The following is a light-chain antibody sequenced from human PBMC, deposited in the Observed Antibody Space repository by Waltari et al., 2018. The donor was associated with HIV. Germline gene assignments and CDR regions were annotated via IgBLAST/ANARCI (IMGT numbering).Light chain of an antibody. CDR3: QAWDSSTVV. CDR2: QDS. V-gene: IGLV3-1*01. Sequence: SYDLTQPPSVSVSPGQTASITCSGDKLGAKSACWYQQKPGQSPVLVIFQDSKRPSGIPERFSGSNSGNTATLTISGTQAMDEADYYCQAWDSSTVVFGGGTKLTVL. CDR1: KLGAKS. J-gene: IGLJ2*01.